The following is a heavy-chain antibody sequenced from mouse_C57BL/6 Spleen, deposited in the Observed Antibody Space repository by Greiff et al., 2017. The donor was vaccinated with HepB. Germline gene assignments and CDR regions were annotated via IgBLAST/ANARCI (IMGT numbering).Heavy chain of an antibody. V-gene: IGHV5-16*01. CDR1: GFTFSDYY. D-gene: IGHD2-1*01. J-gene: IGHJ4*01. CDR2: INYDGSST. Sequence: EVKLVESEGGLVQPGSSMKLSCTASGFTFSDYYMAWVRQVPEKGLEWVANINYDGSSTYYLDSLKSRFIISRDNAKNILYLQMSSLKSEDTATYYCASYYYGNYGAMDYWGQGTSVTVSS. CDR3: ASYYYGNYGAMDY.